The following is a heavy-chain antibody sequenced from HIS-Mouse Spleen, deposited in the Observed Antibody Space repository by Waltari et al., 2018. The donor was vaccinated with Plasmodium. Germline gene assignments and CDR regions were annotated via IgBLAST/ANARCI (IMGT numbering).Heavy chain of an antibody. V-gene: IGHV3-13*01. J-gene: IGHJ3*02. CDR2: IGTAGDT. CDR1: GFTFSSYD. CDR3: ARGRWNHAFDI. Sequence: EVQLVESGGGLVQPGGSLSISCAASGFTFSSYDMHWVRQATGKGLEWVSAIGTAGDTYYPGSVKGRFTISRENAKNSLYLQMNSLRAGDTAVYYCARGRWNHAFDIWGQGTMVTVSS. D-gene: IGHD1-1*01.